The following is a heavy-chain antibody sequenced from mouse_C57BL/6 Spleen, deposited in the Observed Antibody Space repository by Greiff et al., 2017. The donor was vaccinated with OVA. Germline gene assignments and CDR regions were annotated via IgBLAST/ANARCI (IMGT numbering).Heavy chain of an antibody. Sequence: EVQVVESGAELVRPGASVKLSCTASGFNIKDYYMHWVKQRPEQGLEWIGRIDPEDGDTEYAPKFQGKATMTADTSSNTAYLQLSSLTSEDTAVYYRTYYDGSGYGYFDYWGQGTTLTVSS. CDR2: IDPEDGDT. J-gene: IGHJ2*01. CDR3: TYYDGSGYGYFDY. D-gene: IGHD1-1*01. CDR1: GFNIKDYY. V-gene: IGHV14-1*01.